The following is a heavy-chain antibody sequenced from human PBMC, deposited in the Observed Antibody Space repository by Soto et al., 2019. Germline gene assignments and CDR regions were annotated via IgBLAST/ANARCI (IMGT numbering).Heavy chain of an antibody. D-gene: IGHD3-10*01. CDR1: GGSISSGGYY. CDR3: ARELLLWFATPGAFDI. J-gene: IGHJ3*02. CDR2: IYYSGST. V-gene: IGHV4-31*03. Sequence: SETLSLTCTVSGGSISSGGYYWSWIRQHPGKGLEWIGYIYYSGSTYYNPSLKSRVTISVDTSKNQFSLKLSSVTAADTAVYYCARELLLWFATPGAFDIWGQGTMVTVSS.